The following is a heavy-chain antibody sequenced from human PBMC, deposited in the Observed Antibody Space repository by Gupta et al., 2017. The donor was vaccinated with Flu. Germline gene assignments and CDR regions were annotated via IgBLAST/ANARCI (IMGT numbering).Heavy chain of an antibody. CDR2: IYRGGTT. CDR1: GDSLRDNPTY. D-gene: IGHD1-1*01. J-gene: IGHJ6*02. V-gene: IGHV4-61*09. Sequence: QALLQESGPGMVKPGETLSLTCRVSGDSLRDNPTYWAWFRQPAGMTLEWLGHIYRGGTTYYNPSLEPRLTLSMDESTNELSLKLTSVTAADTATYFCARLDYPETTGYYRDGGYYALDVWGQGLTVSVT. CDR3: ARLDYPETTGYYRDGGYYALDV.